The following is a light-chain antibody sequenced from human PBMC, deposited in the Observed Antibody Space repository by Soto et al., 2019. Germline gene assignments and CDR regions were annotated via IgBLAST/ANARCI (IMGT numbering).Light chain of an antibody. CDR2: GAS. V-gene: IGKV3-20*01. CDR1: QSVSSSY. J-gene: IGKJ1*01. Sequence: EIALTQSPGTLSLSPGERATLSCRVSQSVSSSYLTWYQQKPGQAPRLLIYGASTRATGIPARFSGSGSGTEFTLTISCLQSEDFATYYCQQYYSYPRTFGQGTKVDIK. CDR3: QQYYSYPRT.